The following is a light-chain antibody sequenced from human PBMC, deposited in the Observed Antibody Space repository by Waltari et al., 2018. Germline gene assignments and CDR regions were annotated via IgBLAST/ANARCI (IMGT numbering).Light chain of an antibody. CDR1: QSVSNRY. Sequence: EIVLTQSPGTLSLSQGERATLSCRASQSVSNRYLAWYQQKPGQAPRVLIYAASSRATGIPDRFSGSGSGTDYALTISRLEPEDFAVYYCQQYGSSPDTFGQGTKLEI. J-gene: IGKJ2*01. V-gene: IGKV3-20*01. CDR3: QQYGSSPDT. CDR2: AAS.